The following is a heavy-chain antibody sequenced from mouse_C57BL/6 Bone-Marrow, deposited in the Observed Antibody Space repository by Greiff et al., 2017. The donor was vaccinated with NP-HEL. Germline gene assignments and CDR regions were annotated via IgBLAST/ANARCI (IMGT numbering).Heavy chain of an antibody. V-gene: IGHV1-22*01. CDR2: INPNNGGT. CDR1: GYTFTDYN. Sequence: VQLQQSGPELVKPGASVKMSCKASGYTFTDYNMHWVKQSHGKSLEWIGYINPNNGGTSYNQKFKGKATLTVNKSSSTAYMELRSLTSEDSAVYYCARCPFYGSSLDYWGQGTTLTVSS. J-gene: IGHJ2*01. CDR3: ARCPFYGSSLDY. D-gene: IGHD1-1*01.